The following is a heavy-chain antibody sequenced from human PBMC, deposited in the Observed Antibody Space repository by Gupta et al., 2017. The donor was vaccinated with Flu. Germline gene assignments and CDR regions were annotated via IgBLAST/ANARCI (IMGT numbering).Heavy chain of an antibody. V-gene: IGHV1-18*01. CDR2: ISAFNGNT. CDR1: G. Sequence: GVSWVRQAPGQGLEWMGWISAFNGNTKYAQKFQGAFTMTTDTATNTIYMQLRSLRSDDTAIYYCARDRPTDPFYMDVWGKGTTITVSS. CDR3: ARDRPTDPFYMDV. J-gene: IGHJ6*03.